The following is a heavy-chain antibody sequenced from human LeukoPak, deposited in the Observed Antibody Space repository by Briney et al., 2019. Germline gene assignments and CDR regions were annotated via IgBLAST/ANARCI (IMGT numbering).Heavy chain of an antibody. CDR2: IYYSGST. J-gene: IGHJ4*02. CDR1: GGSISSSSYY. V-gene: IGHV4-39*01. CDR3: ARRYYYDSSGYYYFDY. D-gene: IGHD3-22*01. Sequence: SETLSLTCTVSGGSISSSSYYWGWIRQPPGKGLEWIGSIYYSGSTYYNPSLKSRVTISVDTSKNQFSLKLSSVTAADTAVYYCARRYYYDSSGYYYFDYWGQGTLVTVSS.